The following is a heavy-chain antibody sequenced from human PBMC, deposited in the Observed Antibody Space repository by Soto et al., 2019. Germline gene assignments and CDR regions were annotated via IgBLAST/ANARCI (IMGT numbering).Heavy chain of an antibody. D-gene: IGHD3-22*01. CDR2: INPNSGGT. Sequence: ASVKVSCKASGYTFTGYYMHWVRQAPGQGLEWMGWINPNSGGTNYAQKFQGWVTMTRDTSISTAYMELSRLSSDDTAVYYGARAYYYDSSGYFLVYWGQGTLVTVSS. CDR1: GYTFTGYY. CDR3: ARAYYYDSSGYFLVY. J-gene: IGHJ4*02. V-gene: IGHV1-2*04.